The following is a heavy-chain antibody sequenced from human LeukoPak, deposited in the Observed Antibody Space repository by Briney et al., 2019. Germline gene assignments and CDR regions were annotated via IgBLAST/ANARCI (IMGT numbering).Heavy chain of an antibody. CDR2: ISSSGSTI. Sequence: GGSLRLSCAASGFTFSDHYMTWIRQAPGKGLVWFSYISSSGSTIYYADPVKGRFTISRDNAKNSLYLQMHSLRAEDTAVYYCARPHLSKLWWERSSGFDYWGQGTLVTVSS. CDR1: GFTFSDHY. V-gene: IGHV3-11*01. J-gene: IGHJ4*02. D-gene: IGHD1-26*01. CDR3: ARPHLSKLWWERSSGFDY.